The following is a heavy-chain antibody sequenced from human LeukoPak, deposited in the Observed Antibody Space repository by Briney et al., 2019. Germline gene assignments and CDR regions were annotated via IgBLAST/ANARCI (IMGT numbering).Heavy chain of an antibody. V-gene: IGHV3-23*01. D-gene: IGHD6-13*01. J-gene: IGHJ1*01. CDR2: ISGSGGST. CDR1: GFTFSSYA. CDR3: AKGYDSSSWYYFQH. Sequence: GRSLRLSCAASGFTFSSYAMSWVRQAPGKGLEWVSAISGSGGSTYYADSVKGRFTISRDNSKNTLYLQMNSLRAEDTAVYYCAKGYDSSSWYYFQHWGQGTLVTVSS.